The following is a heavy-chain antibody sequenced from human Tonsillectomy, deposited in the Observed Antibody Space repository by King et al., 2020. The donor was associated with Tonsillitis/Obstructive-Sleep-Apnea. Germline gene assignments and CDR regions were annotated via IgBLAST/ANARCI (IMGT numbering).Heavy chain of an antibody. J-gene: IGHJ6*03. CDR3: TPFWSGYPVHYYYFLDV. CDR2: SKSKTDGGTT. CDR1: GVTFSNAW. Sequence: VKLVESGGGLVKPGGSLRLSCAASGVTFSNAWMSWVRQAPGKGLEWVGRSKSKTDGGTTDYAAPVKGRFTISRDDSKTTVYLQMNSLKTEDTAVYYCTPFWSGYPVHYYYFLDVWGKGTTVTVSS. D-gene: IGHD3-3*01. V-gene: IGHV3-15*01.